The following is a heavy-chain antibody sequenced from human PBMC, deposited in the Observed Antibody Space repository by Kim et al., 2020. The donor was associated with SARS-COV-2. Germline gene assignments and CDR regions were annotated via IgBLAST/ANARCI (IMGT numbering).Heavy chain of an antibody. V-gene: IGHV7-4-1*02. CDR1: GYIFTSYV. J-gene: IGHJ6*02. D-gene: IGHD6-13*01. Sequence: ASVKVSCKASGYIFTSYVMNWVRQAPGQGLEWMGWINTNTGNATYAQGFTGRFVFSLDTSVSTAYLQISSLKAEDTAVYYCARMGESSSWYFAANYYYHGMDVWGQGTTVTVSS. CDR2: INTNTGNA. CDR3: ARMGESSSWYFAANYYYHGMDV.